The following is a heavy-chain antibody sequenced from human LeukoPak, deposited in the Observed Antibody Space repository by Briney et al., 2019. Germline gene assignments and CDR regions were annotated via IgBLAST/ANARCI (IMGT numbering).Heavy chain of an antibody. Sequence: GGSLRLSCAVSGFTFSSYAMSWVRRAPGKGLEWGSVMTGKGGSTYYADAAKCRFTISRDNSKNTLHLQMNSMRAEDTAVYYCAKDEYCGGDCYIQYWGQGTLVTVSS. D-gene: IGHD2-21*02. V-gene: IGHV3-23*01. CDR1: GFTFSSYA. J-gene: IGHJ1*01. CDR2: MTGKGGST. CDR3: AKDEYCGGDCYIQY.